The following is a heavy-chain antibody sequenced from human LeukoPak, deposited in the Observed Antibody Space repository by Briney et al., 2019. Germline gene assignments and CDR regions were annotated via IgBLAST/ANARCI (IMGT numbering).Heavy chain of an antibody. J-gene: IGHJ4*02. CDR2: ISYDGSYK. D-gene: IGHD3-22*01. V-gene: IGHV3-30*03. Sequence: GRSLRLSCAASGFTFSDHAMAWVRQAPGKGLEWVAVISYDGSYKYYVDSVKGRFTISRDNSKDTLYLQMNSLRAEDTAVYYCARGGDSGGYYYADWGQGTLVAVSS. CDR1: GFTFSDHA. CDR3: ARGGDSGGYYYAD.